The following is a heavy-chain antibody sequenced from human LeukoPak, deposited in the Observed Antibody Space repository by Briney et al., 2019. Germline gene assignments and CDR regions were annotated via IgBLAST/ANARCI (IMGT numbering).Heavy chain of an antibody. Sequence: PSETLSLTCTVSGGSISSGGYYWSWIRQHPGKGLEWIGYIYYSGSTYYNPSLKSRVTISVDTSKNQFSLKLSSVTAADTAVYYCARGSITMVRGVKELDYWGQGTLVTVSS. CDR1: GGSISSGGYY. CDR3: ARGSITMVRGVKELDY. D-gene: IGHD3-10*01. J-gene: IGHJ4*02. V-gene: IGHV4-31*03. CDR2: IYYSGST.